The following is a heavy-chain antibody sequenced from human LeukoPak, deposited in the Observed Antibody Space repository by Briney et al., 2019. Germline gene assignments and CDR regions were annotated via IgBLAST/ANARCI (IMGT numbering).Heavy chain of an antibody. CDR2: IYYSGST. CDR3: ATYYYGSGSYYNDWYFDL. CDR1: GGSISSYY. J-gene: IGHJ2*01. Sequence: SETLPLTCTVSGGSISSYYWSWIRQPPGKGLEWIGYIYYSGSTNYNPSLKSRVTISVDTSKNQFSLKLSSVAAADTAVYYCATYYYGSGSYYNDWYFDLWGRGTLVTVSS. V-gene: IGHV4-59*08. D-gene: IGHD3-10*01.